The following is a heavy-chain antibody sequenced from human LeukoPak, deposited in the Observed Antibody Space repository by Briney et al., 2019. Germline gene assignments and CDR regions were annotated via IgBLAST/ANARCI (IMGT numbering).Heavy chain of an antibody. CDR2: ITGGGGST. CDR3: TTYSRSLDY. CDR1: GFTFSTYA. V-gene: IGHV3-23*01. Sequence: GGSLRLSCAASGFTFSTYAMSWVRQAPGKGLEWVSTITGGGGSTYYADSVKGRLTISRDDFKNTLYLQMSSLRDEDTAVYYCTTYSRSLDYWGQGTLVTVSS. J-gene: IGHJ4*02. D-gene: IGHD1-26*01.